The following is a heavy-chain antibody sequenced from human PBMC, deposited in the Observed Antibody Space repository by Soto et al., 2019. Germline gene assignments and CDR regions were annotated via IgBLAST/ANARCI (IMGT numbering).Heavy chain of an antibody. V-gene: IGHV1-18*01. CDR3: ARVQYYDFLSGPNSWFDP. J-gene: IGHJ5*02. Sequence: QVQLVQSGAEVKKPGASVKVSCKASGYTFTSYGISWVRQAPGQGLEWMGWISAYNGNTNYAQKLQGRVTMTTDTSMRTVYMVMRSRRSDDTHIYYCARVQYYDFLSGPNSWFDPWGQGALVTVSS. CDR2: ISAYNGNT. CDR1: GYTFTSYG. D-gene: IGHD3-3*01.